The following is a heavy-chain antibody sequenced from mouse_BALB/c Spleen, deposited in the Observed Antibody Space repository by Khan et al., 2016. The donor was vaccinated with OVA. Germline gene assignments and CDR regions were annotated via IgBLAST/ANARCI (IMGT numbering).Heavy chain of an antibody. CDR1: GFTFSTYG. V-gene: IGHV5-6*01. Sequence: VQLKESGGDLVKPGESLKLSCAASGFTFSTYGMSWVRQTPDKRLEWVATISTGGSYTYYPDSVKGRFTISRDNAKNTLYLQMSSLKSEDTAMFYCARLAYYYDSEGFAYWGQGTLVTVSA. D-gene: IGHD1-1*01. CDR2: ISTGGSYT. J-gene: IGHJ3*01. CDR3: ARLAYYYDSEGFAY.